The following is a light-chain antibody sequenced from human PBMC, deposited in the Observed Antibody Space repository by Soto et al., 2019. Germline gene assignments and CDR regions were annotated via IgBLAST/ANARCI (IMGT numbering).Light chain of an antibody. CDR2: LNSDGSH. J-gene: IGLJ2*01. CDR3: QTWGTGIQV. V-gene: IGLV4-69*01. CDR1: SRHSSYA. Sequence: QLVLTQSPSASASLGASVKLTCTLSSRHSSYAIAWHQQQPEKGPRFLMKLNSDGSHNKGDGIPDRFSGSSSGAERYLTISSLQSEDETDYYCQTWGTGIQVFGGGTKLTVL.